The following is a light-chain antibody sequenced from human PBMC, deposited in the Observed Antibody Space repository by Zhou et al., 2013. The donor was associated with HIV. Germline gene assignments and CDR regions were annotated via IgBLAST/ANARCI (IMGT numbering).Light chain of an antibody. Sequence: EIVLTQSPATLSLSPGERATLSCRASQSVSSKLAWYQQKPGQAPRLLIYGVSTRATGIPARFSGSGSGTEFTLIISSLQSEDFAVYYCQQYGNWPYTNTFGQGTKVEIK. V-gene: IGKV3-15*01. CDR2: GVS. CDR3: QQYGNWPYTNT. J-gene: IGKJ1*01. CDR1: QSVSSK.